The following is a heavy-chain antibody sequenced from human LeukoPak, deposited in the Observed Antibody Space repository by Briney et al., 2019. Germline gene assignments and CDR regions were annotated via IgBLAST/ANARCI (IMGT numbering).Heavy chain of an antibody. CDR2: MNPNSGNT. V-gene: IGHV1-8*03. Sequence: ASVKVSCKASGYTFTSYDINWVRQATGQGLEWMGWMNPNSGNTGYAQKFQGRVTITRNTSISTAYMELSSLRSEDTAVYYCARGEVGATNYYYYMDVWGKGTTVTVSS. CDR3: ARGEVGATNYYYYMDV. J-gene: IGHJ6*03. CDR1: GYTFTSYD. D-gene: IGHD1-26*01.